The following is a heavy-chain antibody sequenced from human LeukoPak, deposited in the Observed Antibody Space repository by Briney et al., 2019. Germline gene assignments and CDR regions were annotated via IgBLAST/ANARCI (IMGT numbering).Heavy chain of an antibody. V-gene: IGHV3-30*02. CDR3: AKVTGVALEWFTLAFDI. CDR2: IRYDGSNK. D-gene: IGHD3-3*01. J-gene: IGHJ3*02. CDR1: GFTFSSYG. Sequence: GGSLRLSCAASGFTFSSYGMHWVRQAPGKGLEWVAFIRYDGSNKYYADSVKGRFTISRDNSKNTLYLQMNSLRAEDTAVYYCAKVTGVALEWFTLAFDIWGQGTMVTVSS.